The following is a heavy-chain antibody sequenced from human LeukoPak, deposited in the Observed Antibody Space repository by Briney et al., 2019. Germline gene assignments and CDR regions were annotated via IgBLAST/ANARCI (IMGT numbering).Heavy chain of an antibody. CDR1: GFTFSSYW. Sequence: GGSLRLSCAASGFTFSSYWMHWVRQAPGKGLVWVSLINNGGSTTKYADSVKGRFTISRDNAKNTLYLQMNSLRAEDTAVYYCARPLPYYYYGMDVWGQGTTVTVSS. J-gene: IGHJ6*02. V-gene: IGHV3-74*03. D-gene: IGHD1-26*01. CDR2: INNGGSTT. CDR3: ARPLPYYYYGMDV.